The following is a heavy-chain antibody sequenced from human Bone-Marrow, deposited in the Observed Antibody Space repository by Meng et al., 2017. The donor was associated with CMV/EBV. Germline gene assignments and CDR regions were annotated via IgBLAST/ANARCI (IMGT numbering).Heavy chain of an antibody. V-gene: IGHV1-8*01. J-gene: IGHJ6*02. CDR3: ARALSKPLPLEWLLSSYYYYGMDV. D-gene: IGHD3-3*01. CDR1: GYTFTSYD. Sequence: ASVKVSCKASGYTFTSYDINWVRQATGQGLEWMGWMNPNSGNTGYAQKFQGRVTMTRNTSISTAYMELSSLRSEDTAVYYCARALSKPLPLEWLLSSYYYYGMDVWGQGTTVTVSS. CDR2: MNPNSGNT.